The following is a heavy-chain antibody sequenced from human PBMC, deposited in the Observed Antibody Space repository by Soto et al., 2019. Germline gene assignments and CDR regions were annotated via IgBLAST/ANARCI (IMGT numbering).Heavy chain of an antibody. J-gene: IGHJ4*02. Sequence: SETLSLTCVVSNFSISSGYYWGWIRQSPGKGLEWIASIYRSGTTSYNPSLKSRVTISVDPSKNQFSLMLTAVTAADTAVYYSARTHSGSHYSVFNYWGRGSLVTVSS. D-gene: IGHD1-26*01. CDR3: ARTHSGSHYSVFNY. CDR1: NFSISSGYY. CDR2: IYRSGTT. V-gene: IGHV4-38-2*01.